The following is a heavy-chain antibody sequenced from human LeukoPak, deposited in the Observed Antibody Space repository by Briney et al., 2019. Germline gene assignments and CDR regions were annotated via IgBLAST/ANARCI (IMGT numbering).Heavy chain of an antibody. J-gene: IGHJ5*02. CDR3: ARDNPGYGAYES. CDR2: IKDDGSAK. CDR1: GFTFSSYW. Sequence: PGGFLRLSCAASGFTFSSYWMSWVRQAPGKGLEWVGNIKDDGSAKYYVDSVKGRFTISRDNAKNSLFLQMNNLRAEDTAVYYCARDNPGYGAYESWGQGTRVTVSS. V-gene: IGHV3-7*01. D-gene: IGHD4/OR15-4a*01.